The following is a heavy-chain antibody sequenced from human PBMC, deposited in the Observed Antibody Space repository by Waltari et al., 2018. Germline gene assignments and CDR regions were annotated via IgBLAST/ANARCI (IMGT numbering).Heavy chain of an antibody. D-gene: IGHD6-19*01. V-gene: IGHV3-30*02. CDR1: GFTFSSYG. CDR3: AKAPVAGLNWFDP. CDR2: IRYDGSNK. J-gene: IGHJ5*02. Sequence: QVHLVESGGGVVQPGGSLRLSCAASGFTFSSYGMHWVRQAPGKGLEWVAFIRYDGSNKYYADSVKGRFTISRDNSKNTLYLQMNSLRAEDTAVYYCAKAPVAGLNWFDPWGQGTLVTVSS.